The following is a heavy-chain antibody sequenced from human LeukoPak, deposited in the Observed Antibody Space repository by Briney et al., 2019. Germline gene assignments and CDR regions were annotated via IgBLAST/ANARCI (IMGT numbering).Heavy chain of an antibody. CDR3: VKDMNPGGADV. CDR1: GFTFSSYG. D-gene: IGHD3-10*01. Sequence: GGSLRLSCAASGFTFSSYGMHWVRLAPGKGLEWVAVIWYDGSNKYYADSVKGRFTISRDNSKNTLYLQMNSLRAEDTAVYYCVKDMNPGGADVWGQGTTVTVSS. V-gene: IGHV3-33*06. CDR2: IWYDGSNK. J-gene: IGHJ6*02.